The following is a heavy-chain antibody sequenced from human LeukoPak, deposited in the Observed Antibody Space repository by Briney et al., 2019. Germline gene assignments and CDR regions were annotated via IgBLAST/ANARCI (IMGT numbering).Heavy chain of an antibody. Sequence: ASVKVSCKASGGTFSSYAINWVRQATGQGLEWMGWMNPNSGNTGYAQKFQGRVTITRNTSISTAYMELSSLRSEDTAVYYCARAGYDFWSGYPWFDPWGQGALVTVSS. CDR1: GGTFSSYA. J-gene: IGHJ5*02. V-gene: IGHV1-8*03. CDR2: MNPNSGNT. CDR3: ARAGYDFWSGYPWFDP. D-gene: IGHD3-3*01.